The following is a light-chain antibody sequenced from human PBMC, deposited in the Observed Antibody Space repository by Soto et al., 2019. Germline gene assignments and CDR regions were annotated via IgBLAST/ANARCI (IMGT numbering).Light chain of an antibody. J-gene: IGKJ4*02. CDR3: QQRSSWPLT. CDR1: QSVSSY. Sequence: EIVLTQSPATLSLSPGERATLSCRASQSVSSYLAWYQQKPGQAPRLLIYDASNRATGVPARFSGSGSATAYTLTISSLETEDFAVYYCQQRSSWPLTFGGGTKVEIK. CDR2: DAS. V-gene: IGKV3-11*01.